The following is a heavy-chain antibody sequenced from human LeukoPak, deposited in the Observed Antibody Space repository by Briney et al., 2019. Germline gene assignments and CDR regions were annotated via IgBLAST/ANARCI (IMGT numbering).Heavy chain of an antibody. CDR1: GFIFYEYG. J-gene: IGHJ4*02. Sequence: GGSLRLSCEGSGFIFYEYGMSWVRQAPGKGLEWVSGINWNGDSTAYAESVKGRFTISRDNAKNSLYLQMNSLRAEDTAVYYCAREGRQLVQSLDYWGQGTLVTVSS. CDR3: AREGRQLVQSLDY. CDR2: INWNGDST. D-gene: IGHD6-6*01. V-gene: IGHV3-20*04.